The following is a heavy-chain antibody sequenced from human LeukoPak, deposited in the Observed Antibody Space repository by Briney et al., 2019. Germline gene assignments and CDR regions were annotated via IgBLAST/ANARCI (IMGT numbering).Heavy chain of an antibody. V-gene: IGHV2-5*02. J-gene: IGHJ3*02. CDR2: LYWDDDK. CDR3: AHIDITYGGVFRDDAFDI. CDR1: GFSLSTSGVG. Sequence: SGPTLVNPTQTLTLTCTFSGFSLSTSGVGVGWIRQPAGKALEWLAILYWDDDKRYSPFLRSRLTITKDTYKNQVFLIMTNVDPEDTATYYCAHIDITYGGVFRDDAFDIWGQGTMVTVSS. D-gene: IGHD3-16*01.